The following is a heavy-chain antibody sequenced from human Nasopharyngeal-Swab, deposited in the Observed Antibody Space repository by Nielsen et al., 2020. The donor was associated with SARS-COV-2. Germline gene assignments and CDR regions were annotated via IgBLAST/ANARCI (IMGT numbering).Heavy chain of an antibody. CDR2: ISSSGSTI. CDR1: GFTFSSYE. D-gene: IGHD3-10*01. V-gene: IGHV3-48*03. CDR3: ARRPGSGSGRIGAFDI. J-gene: IGHJ3*02. Sequence: SLKISCAASGFTFSSYEMNWVRQAPGKGLEWVSYISSSGSTIYYADSVKGRFTISRDNAKNSLYLQMNSLRAEDTAVYYCARRPGSGSGRIGAFDIWGQGTMVTVSS.